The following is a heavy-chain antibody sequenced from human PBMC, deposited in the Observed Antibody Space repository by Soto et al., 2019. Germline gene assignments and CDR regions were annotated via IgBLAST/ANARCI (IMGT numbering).Heavy chain of an antibody. D-gene: IGHD5-12*01. CDR1: GFTFTSYA. Sequence: CSLRLSFAASGFTFTSYAMTLFRHAPGKLLELVSVVIGSGSRTYYADSVKDRFTISRDNFKNTLYLQMNSLRADDTAVYYCARDRGVARGWFDPWGQGTLVTVSS. CDR3: ARDRGVARGWFDP. CDR2: VIGSGSRT. V-gene: IGHV3-23*01. J-gene: IGHJ5*02.